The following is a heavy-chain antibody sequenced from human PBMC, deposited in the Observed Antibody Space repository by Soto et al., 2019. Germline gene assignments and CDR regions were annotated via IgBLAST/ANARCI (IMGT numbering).Heavy chain of an antibody. D-gene: IGHD2-15*01. CDR2: ISGSGGST. CDR1: GFTFSSYA. J-gene: IGHJ6*02. CDR3: AKGIAGPYYYYGMDV. Sequence: GGSLRLSCAASGFTFSSYAMSWVRQAPGKGLEWVSAISGSGGSTYYADSVKGRFTISRDNSKNTLYLQMNSLRAEDTAVYYCAKGIAGPYYYYGMDVWGQGTTVTVSS. V-gene: IGHV3-23*01.